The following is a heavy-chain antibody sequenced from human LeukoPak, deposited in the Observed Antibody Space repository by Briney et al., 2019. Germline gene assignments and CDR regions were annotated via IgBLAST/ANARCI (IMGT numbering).Heavy chain of an antibody. CDR1: GGSISSYY. V-gene: IGHV4-59*01. Sequence: PSETLSLTCTVSGGSISSYYWSWIRQPPGKGLEWIGYIYYSGNTNYNPSLKGRVTMSVDTSKNQFSLKLSSVTAADTAVYYCARDLGYCSSTSCYNWFGPWGQGSLVTVSS. J-gene: IGHJ5*02. CDR2: IYYSGNT. CDR3: ARDLGYCSSTSCYNWFGP. D-gene: IGHD2-2*01.